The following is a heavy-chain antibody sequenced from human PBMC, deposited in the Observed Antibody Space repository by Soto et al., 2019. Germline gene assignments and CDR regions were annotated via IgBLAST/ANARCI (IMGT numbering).Heavy chain of an antibody. CDR2: IYYSGST. V-gene: IGHV4-30-4*01. CDR1: GGSISSGDYY. J-gene: IGHJ4*02. Sequence: PSETLSLTCTVSGGSISSGDYYWSWIRQPPGKGLEWIGYIYYSGSTYYNPSLKSRVTISVDTSKNQFSLKLSSVTAADTAVYYCARVLCSGGSCYLFDYWGQGTLVTVSS. D-gene: IGHD2-15*01. CDR3: ARVLCSGGSCYLFDY.